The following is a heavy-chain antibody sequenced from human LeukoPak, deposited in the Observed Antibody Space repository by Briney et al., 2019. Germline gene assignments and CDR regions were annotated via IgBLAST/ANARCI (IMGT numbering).Heavy chain of an antibody. CDR1: GGSISSSNW. CDR3: ARDLGIAAAGLVDY. J-gene: IGHJ4*02. V-gene: IGHV4-4*02. CDR2: IYHSGST. Sequence: PSETLSLTCAVSGGSISSSNWWSWVRQPPGKGLEWIGEIYHSGSTNYNPSLKSRVTISVDKSKNQFSLKLSSVTAADTAVYYCARDLGIAAAGLVDYWGQGTLVTVSS. D-gene: IGHD6-13*01.